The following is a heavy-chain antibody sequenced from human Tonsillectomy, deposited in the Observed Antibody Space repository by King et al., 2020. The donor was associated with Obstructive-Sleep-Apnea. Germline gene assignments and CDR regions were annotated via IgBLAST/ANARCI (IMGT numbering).Heavy chain of an antibody. V-gene: IGHV3-30*04. CDR1: GFSFSNYA. Sequence: VQSGRSLGLSCASSGFSFSNYALHWGRRDTGKGLERVAGLSKDGNNQQYADSVRGRFTVFRDNSKNTLFLQMTSLTVADAALYYCARLRLAFNDLPLWGRGTLVTVSS. CDR3: ARLRLAFNDLPL. J-gene: IGHJ2*01. CDR2: LSKDGNNQ. D-gene: IGHD1-1*01.